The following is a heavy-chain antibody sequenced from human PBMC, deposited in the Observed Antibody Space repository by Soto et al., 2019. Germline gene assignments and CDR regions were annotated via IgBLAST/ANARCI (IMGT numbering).Heavy chain of an antibody. CDR2: ISNSGGT. V-gene: IGHV4-59*01. Sequence: SETLSLTCTVSGDSISSYYWSWVRQPPGQGLEWIGYISNSGGTNVNPSLKGRVTLSVDASMNQFSLRLSSVTAADTAVYFCSRVFVAYLYFDYWGRGTLVTVSS. CDR3: SRVFVAYLYFDY. CDR1: GDSISSYY. J-gene: IGHJ4*02. D-gene: IGHD1-26*01.